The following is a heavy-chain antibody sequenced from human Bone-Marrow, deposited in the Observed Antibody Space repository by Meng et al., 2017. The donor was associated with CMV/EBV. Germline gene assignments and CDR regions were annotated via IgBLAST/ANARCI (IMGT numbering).Heavy chain of an antibody. D-gene: IGHD2-2*01. CDR3: ARDMRCSSTSCYRPYYFDY. J-gene: IGHJ4*02. CDR2: VSWNGSRT. CDR1: GFTFSNSD. Sequence: GESLKISCAASGFTFSNSDMNWVRQAPGKGLEWVSGVSWNGSRTHYADSVKGRFIISRDNSRNFLYQQMNSLRPEDMAVYYCARDMRCSSTSCYRPYYFDYWGQGTLVTVSS. V-gene: IGHV3-19*01.